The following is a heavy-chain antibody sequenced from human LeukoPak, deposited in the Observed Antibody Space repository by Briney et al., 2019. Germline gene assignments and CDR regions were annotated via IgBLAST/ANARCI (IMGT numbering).Heavy chain of an antibody. V-gene: IGHV3-30*04. Sequence: PGGSLRLSCAASGFNFSTFALHWVRQAPGKGLEWVALISHNAHFKYYADSVKGRFTVSRDTSKNMLHLQMDSLRTEETALYYCAREMRLPHNGILIDRRAFDIWGQGTMVTVSS. J-gene: IGHJ3*02. CDR1: GFNFSTFA. CDR3: AREMRLPHNGILIDRRAFDI. CDR2: ISHNAHFK. D-gene: IGHD3-9*01.